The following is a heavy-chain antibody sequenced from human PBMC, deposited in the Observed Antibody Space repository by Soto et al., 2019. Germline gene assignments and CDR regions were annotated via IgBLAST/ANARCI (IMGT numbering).Heavy chain of an antibody. J-gene: IGHJ4*02. V-gene: IGHV1-2*02. D-gene: IGHD1-26*01. Sequence: QVQLVQSGAEVKKPAASVKVSCKASGYTFTGYHMHWVRQAPGQGLQWMGWIHPNSAGTNSAQKFQGRVTITRDTSNSPAYMELGRLRSDDTAVYYCARILSEEVGALHYWGQGTLVTVSS. CDR2: IHPNSAGT. CDR3: ARILSEEVGALHY. CDR1: GYTFTGYH.